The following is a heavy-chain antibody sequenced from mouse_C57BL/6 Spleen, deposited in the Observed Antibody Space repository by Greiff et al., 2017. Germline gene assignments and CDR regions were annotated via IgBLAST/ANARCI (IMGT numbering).Heavy chain of an antibody. D-gene: IGHD2-4*01. V-gene: IGHV1-74*01. CDR1: GYTFTSYW. CDR2: IHPSDSDT. Sequence: VQLQQPGAELVKPGASVKVSCKASGYTFTSYWMHWVKQRPDQGLEWIGRIHPSDSDTNYNQKFKGKATLTVDKSSSTAYMQLSSLTSEDSAVYFCAMVYYDYDESDWFAYWGQGTLVTVSA. CDR3: AMVYYDYDESDWFAY. J-gene: IGHJ3*01.